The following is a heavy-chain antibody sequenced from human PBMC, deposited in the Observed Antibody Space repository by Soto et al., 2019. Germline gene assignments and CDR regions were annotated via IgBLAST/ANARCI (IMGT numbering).Heavy chain of an antibody. J-gene: IGHJ6*02. D-gene: IGHD5-18*01. CDR3: ASSIHLWARGFYYYYGMDV. V-gene: IGHV6-1*01. Sequence: SQTLSLTCAISGDSVSSNSAAWNWIRQSPSRGLEWLGRTYYRSKWYNDYAVSVKSRITINPDTSKTQFSLQLNSVTPEDTAVYYCASSIHLWARGFYYYYGMDVWGQGTTVTVSS. CDR2: TYYRSKWYN. CDR1: GDSVSSNSAA.